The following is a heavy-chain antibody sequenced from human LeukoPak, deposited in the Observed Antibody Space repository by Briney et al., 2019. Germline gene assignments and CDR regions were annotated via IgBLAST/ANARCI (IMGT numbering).Heavy chain of an antibody. CDR1: GFTFSSYS. D-gene: IGHD4-23*01. J-gene: IGHJ5*02. CDR2: ISSSSSYI. Sequence: GGSLRLSCAASGFTFSSYSMNWVRQAPGKGLEWVSSISSSSSYIYYADSVKGRFTISRDNAKNSLYLQMNSLRAEDTAVYYCARSYGGNDRFDPWGQGTLVTVSS. CDR3: ARSYGGNDRFDP. V-gene: IGHV3-21*04.